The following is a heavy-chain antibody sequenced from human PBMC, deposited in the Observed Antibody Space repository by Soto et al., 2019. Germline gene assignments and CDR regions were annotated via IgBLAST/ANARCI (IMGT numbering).Heavy chain of an antibody. Sequence: GGSLRLSCEPSGFPFNYYEISWVRQAPGKGLEWVSYISRSGSNTLYADSVKGRFTISRDDAKNSVYLQMNSLRAEDTALYYCTRDAYSSGSFYGMDVWGQGTTVTVSS. CDR1: GFPFNYYE. V-gene: IGHV3-48*03. CDR3: TRDAYSSGSFYGMDV. CDR2: ISRSGSNT. J-gene: IGHJ6*02. D-gene: IGHD5-18*01.